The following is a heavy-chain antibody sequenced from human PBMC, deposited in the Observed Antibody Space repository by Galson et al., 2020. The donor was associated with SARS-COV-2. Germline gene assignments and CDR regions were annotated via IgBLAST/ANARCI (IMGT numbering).Heavy chain of an antibody. V-gene: IGHV3-11*03. Sequence: KIGESLKISCTASGLIFSDYYMTWIRQAPGKGLEWISYISPSSDYTNYADSVRGRFTISRDNTKTSLFLHMDSLRAEDTAVYYWAGSHKNFWYNFDNWGQGALVTVSS. J-gene: IGHJ4*02. CDR2: ISPSSDYT. CDR1: GLIFSDYY. D-gene: IGHD6-13*01. CDR3: AGSHKNFWYNFDN.